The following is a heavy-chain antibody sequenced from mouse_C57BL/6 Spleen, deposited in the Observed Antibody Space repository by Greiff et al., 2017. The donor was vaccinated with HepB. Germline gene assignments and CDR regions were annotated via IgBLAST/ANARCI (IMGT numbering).Heavy chain of an antibody. D-gene: IGHD1-1*01. J-gene: IGHJ3*01. CDR1: GYTFTDYN. CDR3: AKNYYYGSSPRFAY. Sequence: VQLQQSGPELVKPGASVKMSCKASGYTFTDYNMHWVKQSHGKSLEWIGYINPNNGGTSYNQKFKGKATLTVNKSSSTAYMELRSLTSEDSAVYYCAKNYYYGSSPRFAYWGQGTLVTVSA. V-gene: IGHV1-22*01. CDR2: INPNNGGT.